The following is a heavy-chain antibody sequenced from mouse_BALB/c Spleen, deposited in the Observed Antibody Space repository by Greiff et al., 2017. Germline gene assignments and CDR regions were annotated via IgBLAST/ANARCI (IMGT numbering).Heavy chain of an antibody. V-gene: IGHV5-2*01. CDR2: INSDGGST. D-gene: IGHD2-1*01. CDR1: EYEFPSHD. CDR3: ARGGNHGGFAY. Sequence: EVLGVESGGGLVQPGESLKLSCESNEYEFPSHDMSWVSKTPEKRLELVAAINSDGGSTYYPDTMERRFIISRDNTKKTLYLQMNSLRSEDTALYYCARGGNHGGFAYWGQGTLVTVSA. J-gene: IGHJ3*01.